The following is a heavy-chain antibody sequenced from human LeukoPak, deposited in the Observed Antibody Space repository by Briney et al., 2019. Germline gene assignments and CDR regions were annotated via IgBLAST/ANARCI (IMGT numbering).Heavy chain of an antibody. D-gene: IGHD1-26*01. CDR1: GFTFSSYG. CDR2: ISSSSSYI. CDR3: AGRGRYGFDY. J-gene: IGHJ4*02. V-gene: IGHV3-21*01. Sequence: GGSLRLSCAASGFTFSSYGMSWVRQAPGKGLEWVSSISSSSSYIYYADSVKGRFTISRDNAKNSLYLQMNSLRAEDTAVYYCAGRGRYGFDYWGQGTLVTVSS.